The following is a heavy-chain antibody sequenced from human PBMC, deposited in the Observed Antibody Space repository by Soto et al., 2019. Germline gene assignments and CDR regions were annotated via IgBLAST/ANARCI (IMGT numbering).Heavy chain of an antibody. CDR1: GVSIDSHDW. CDR2: SHQSGNT. J-gene: IGHJ4*02. Sequence: SETLSLTCAVSGVSIDSHDWWTWVRQPPGKGLEWIGESHQSGNTNYNSSLESRVTISLDKSRNHFSLQLDSVTVADTAVYYCATRDTGRVYWGQGTLVTVS. CDR3: ATRDTGRVY. V-gene: IGHV4-4*02. D-gene: IGHD5-18*01.